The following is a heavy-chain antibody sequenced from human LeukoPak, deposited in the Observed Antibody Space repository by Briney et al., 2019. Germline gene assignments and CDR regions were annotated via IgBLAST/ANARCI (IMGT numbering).Heavy chain of an antibody. CDR1: GFTSSSYS. V-gene: IGHV3-21*01. CDR3: ARDPGYCSSTSCPWADAFDI. Sequence: GGSLRLSCAASGFTSSSYSMNWVRQAPGRGLEWVSSISISSSYIYYADSVKGRFTISRDNAKNSLYLQMNSLRAEDTAVYYCARDPGYCSSTSCPWADAFDIWGQGTMVTVSS. CDR2: ISISSSYI. J-gene: IGHJ3*02. D-gene: IGHD2-2*01.